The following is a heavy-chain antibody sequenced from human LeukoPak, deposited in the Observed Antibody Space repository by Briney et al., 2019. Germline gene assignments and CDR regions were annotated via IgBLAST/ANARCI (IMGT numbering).Heavy chain of an antibody. CDR2: IYSGGTT. V-gene: IGHV3-66*01. Sequence: GGSLRLSCAASGFTFSSYAMSWVRQAPGKGLEWVLVIYSGGTTYYADSVKGRFTIPRDNSKNTLYLHMNSLRAEDTAVYYCARDRAPPTSWYFDYWGQGTLVTVSS. D-gene: IGHD2-2*01. CDR3: ARDRAPPTSWYFDY. J-gene: IGHJ4*02. CDR1: GFTFSSYA.